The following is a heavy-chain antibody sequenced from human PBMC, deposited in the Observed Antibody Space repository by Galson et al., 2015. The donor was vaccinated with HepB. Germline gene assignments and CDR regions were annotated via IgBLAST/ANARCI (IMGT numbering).Heavy chain of an antibody. CDR3: AREGELAVAGTWQFDY. CDR2: INPSGGST. J-gene: IGHJ4*02. Sequence: SVKVSCKASGYTFTSYYMHWVGRAPGQGLEWMGIINPSGGSTSYAQKFQGRVTMTRDTSTSTVYMELSSLRSEDTAVYYCAREGELAVAGTWQFDYWGQGTLVTVSS. CDR1: GYTFTSYY. V-gene: IGHV1-46*01. D-gene: IGHD6-19*01.